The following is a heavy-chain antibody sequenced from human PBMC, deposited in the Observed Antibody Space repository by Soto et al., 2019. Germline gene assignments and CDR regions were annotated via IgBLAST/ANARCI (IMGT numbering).Heavy chain of an antibody. CDR1: GGSISSSNW. D-gene: IGHD3-22*01. CDR3: ARDPSDYYYDSSGTQNQDY. J-gene: IGHJ4*02. V-gene: IGHV4-4*02. CDR2: IYHSGST. Sequence: PSETLSLTCAFSGGSISSSNWWSWVRQPPGKGLEWIGEIYHSGSTNYNPSLKSRVTISVDKSKNQFSLKLSSVTAADTAVYYCARDPSDYYYDSSGTQNQDYWGQGTLVTVSS.